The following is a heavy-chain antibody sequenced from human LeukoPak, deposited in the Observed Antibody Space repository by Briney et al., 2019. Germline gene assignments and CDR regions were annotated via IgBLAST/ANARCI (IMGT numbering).Heavy chain of an antibody. Sequence: SVKVSCKAPGGTFSSYAISWVRQAPGQGLEWMGRIIPILGIANYAQKFQGRVTITADKSTSTAYMELSSLRSEDTAVYYCARALRGDHCGGDCYSDYWGQGTLVTVSS. V-gene: IGHV1-69*04. CDR1: GGTFSSYA. CDR3: ARALRGDHCGGDCYSDY. J-gene: IGHJ4*02. D-gene: IGHD2-21*02. CDR2: IIPILGIA.